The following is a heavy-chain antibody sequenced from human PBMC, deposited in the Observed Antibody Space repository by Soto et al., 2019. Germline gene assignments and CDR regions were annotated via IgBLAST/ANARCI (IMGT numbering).Heavy chain of an antibody. CDR3: ARVIFMVRGVIMSPAPFDI. D-gene: IGHD3-10*01. CDR2: IYSGGST. CDR1: GFTVSSNY. Sequence: EVQLVESGGGLVQPGGSLRLSCAASGFTVSSNYMSWVRQAPGKGLEWVSVIYSGGSTYYADSVKGRFTISRHNSKNTLYLQMNSLRAEDTAVYYCARVIFMVRGVIMSPAPFDIWGQGTMATVSS. V-gene: IGHV3-53*04. J-gene: IGHJ3*02.